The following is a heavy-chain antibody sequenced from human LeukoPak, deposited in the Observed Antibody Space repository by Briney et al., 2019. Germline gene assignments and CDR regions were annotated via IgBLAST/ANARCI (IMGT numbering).Heavy chain of an antibody. CDR3: ARRSRGHCTTTSCFFDY. Sequence: GESLKISCQGSGYTFTNYWIGWVRQMPGKGLGWMGIVSPGDSDTRYSPSFQGQVTLSVDKSISAAYLQWSSLKASDTALYYCARRSRGHCTTTSCFFDYWGQGTLVTVSS. CDR2: VSPGDSDT. CDR1: GYTFTNYW. D-gene: IGHD2-2*01. V-gene: IGHV5-51*01. J-gene: IGHJ4*02.